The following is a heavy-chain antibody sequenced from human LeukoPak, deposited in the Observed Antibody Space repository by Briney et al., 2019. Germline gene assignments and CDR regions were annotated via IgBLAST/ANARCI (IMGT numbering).Heavy chain of an antibody. D-gene: IGHD5-12*01. V-gene: IGHV1-18*01. CDR1: GYTSTSYG. CDR3: ARDRERVVATMGYY. Sequence: GASVKVSFKASGYTSTSYGISWVRQAPGQGLEWMGWISAYNGNTNYAQKLQGRVTMTTDTSTSTAYMELRSLRSDDTAVYYCARDRERVVATMGYYWGQGTLVTVSS. CDR2: ISAYNGNT. J-gene: IGHJ4*02.